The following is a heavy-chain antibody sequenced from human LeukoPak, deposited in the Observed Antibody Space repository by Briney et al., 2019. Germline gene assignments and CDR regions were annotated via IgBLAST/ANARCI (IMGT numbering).Heavy chain of an antibody. V-gene: IGHV4-39*07. D-gene: IGHD2/OR15-2a*01. CDR2: INHSGST. CDR1: GGSISSGGYY. J-gene: IGHJ4*02. Sequence: SETLSLTCTVSGGSISSGGYYWSWIRQPPGKGLEWIGEINHSGSTNYNPSLKSRVTISVDTSKNQFSLKLSSVTAADTAVYYCARGPLHFYWGQGTLVTVSS. CDR3: ARGPLHFY.